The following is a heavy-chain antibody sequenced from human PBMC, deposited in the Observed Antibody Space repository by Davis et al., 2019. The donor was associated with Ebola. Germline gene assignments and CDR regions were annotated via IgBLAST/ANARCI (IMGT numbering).Heavy chain of an antibody. J-gene: IGHJ4*02. V-gene: IGHV3-73*01. Sequence: GESLKTSCAASGFTFSGSAMHWVRQASGKGLEWVGRIRSKANSYATAYAASVKGRFTISRDDSKNTAYLQMNSLKTEDTAVYYCTSTTTVKEYWGQGTLVTVSS. CDR1: GFTFSGSA. D-gene: IGHD4-17*01. CDR2: IRSKANSYAT. CDR3: TSTTTVKEY.